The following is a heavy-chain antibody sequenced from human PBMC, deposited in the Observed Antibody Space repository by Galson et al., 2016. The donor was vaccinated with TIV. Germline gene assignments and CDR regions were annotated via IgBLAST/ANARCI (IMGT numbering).Heavy chain of an antibody. J-gene: IGHJ6*02. V-gene: IGHV3-30-3*01. D-gene: IGHD6-19*01. CDR2: ISYDGTNK. CDR1: GFIFSGYA. CDR3: ARTVTGNVYYSGLAV. Sequence: SLRLSCAASGFIFSGYALHWVRQAPGKGLEWLAVISYDGTNKYYADSVRGRFTISRDNSRNTLYLLMSSLRGEDTAVYYCARTVTGNVYYSGLAVWGQGTTVTVSS.